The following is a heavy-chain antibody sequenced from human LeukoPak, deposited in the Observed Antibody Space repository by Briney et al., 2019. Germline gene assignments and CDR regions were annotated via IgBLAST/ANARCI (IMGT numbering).Heavy chain of an antibody. CDR1: GYSITSGYY. Sequence: PSETLSLTCTVSGYSITSGYYWGWVRQPPGKGLEWIGSISHSGSTYYNPSLKSRVTISVDTSKNQFSLKLSSVTAADTAVYYCARLVPAAYKTGSDYWGQGTLVTVSS. CDR3: ARLVPAAYKTGSDY. D-gene: IGHD2-2*01. CDR2: ISHSGST. J-gene: IGHJ4*02. V-gene: IGHV4-38-2*02.